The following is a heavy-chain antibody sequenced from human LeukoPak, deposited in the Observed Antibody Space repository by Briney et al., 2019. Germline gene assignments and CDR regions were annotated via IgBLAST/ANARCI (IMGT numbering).Heavy chain of an antibody. CDR1: GLTFSAYG. Sequence: GGSLRLSCAAPGLTFSAYGMRWVRRAPGKGLEWVAVISYDGSNKYYADSVKGRFTISRDNPKNTLYLQMNSLRAEDTTVYFCGKDAIGYCSSISCFASGGLDVWGQGTTVTVSS. CDR3: GKDAIGYCSSISCFASGGLDV. V-gene: IGHV3-30*18. J-gene: IGHJ6*02. CDR2: ISYDGSNK. D-gene: IGHD2-2*01.